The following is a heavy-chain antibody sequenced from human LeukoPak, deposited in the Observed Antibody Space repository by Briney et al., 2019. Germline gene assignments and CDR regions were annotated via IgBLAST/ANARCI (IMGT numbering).Heavy chain of an antibody. D-gene: IGHD4-23*01. CDR3: RSGGAAPGSFNN. CDR1: GFPFSDYW. J-gene: IGHJ4*02. V-gene: IGHV3-7*01. Sequence: GGSLRLSCAASGFPFSDYWMSWMRQAPGKGLEWVANIKYDGNEEYYVDSVKGRFTISRDNAKNSLYLQLNSLRVEDTAVYYCRSGGAAPGSFNNWGQGTLVIVSP. CDR2: IKYDGNEE.